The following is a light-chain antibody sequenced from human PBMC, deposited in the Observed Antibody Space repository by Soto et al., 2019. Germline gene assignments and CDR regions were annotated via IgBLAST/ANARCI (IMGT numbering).Light chain of an antibody. Sequence: IVFTESPATLSVSPGGRATLSCRASQSVSSNLAWYQQKPGQAPRLLIYDASTRAAGIPAGFSGSGSGTESTLTISSLQSEDFAIYYCQHYHIWPLTFGGGTKVDIK. CDR2: DAS. CDR1: QSVSSN. V-gene: IGKV3-15*01. CDR3: QHYHIWPLT. J-gene: IGKJ4*01.